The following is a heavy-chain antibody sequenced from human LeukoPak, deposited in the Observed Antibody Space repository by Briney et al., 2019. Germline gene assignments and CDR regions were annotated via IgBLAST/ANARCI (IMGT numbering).Heavy chain of an antibody. Sequence: SETLSLTCTVSGGSVSSYYWSWIRQPPGKGLEWIGYIYYSGSTNYNPSLKSRVTISVDTSKNQFSLKLSSVTAADTAVYYCARESRMARIDYWGQGTLVTVSS. J-gene: IGHJ4*02. D-gene: IGHD5-24*01. V-gene: IGHV4-59*02. CDR3: ARESRMARIDY. CDR1: GGSVSSYY. CDR2: IYYSGST.